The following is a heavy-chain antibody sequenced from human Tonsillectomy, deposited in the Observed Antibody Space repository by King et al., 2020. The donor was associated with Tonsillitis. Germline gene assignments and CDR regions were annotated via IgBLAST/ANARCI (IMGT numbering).Heavy chain of an antibody. V-gene: IGHV3-30*04. D-gene: IGHD2-2*01. CDR1: GFTFISYG. Sequence: VQLVESGGGVVQPGRSLRLSCAASGFTFISYGIHWVRQAPGKGLEWVALISYDGSSKYYADSVKGRFTISRDNSKNTLYLQMNSLRGEDTAVYYCARGHIEYCSSTSFYGEYGLDVGGQGTTVT. J-gene: IGHJ6*02. CDR3: ARGHIEYCSSTSFYGEYGLDV. CDR2: ISYDGSSK.